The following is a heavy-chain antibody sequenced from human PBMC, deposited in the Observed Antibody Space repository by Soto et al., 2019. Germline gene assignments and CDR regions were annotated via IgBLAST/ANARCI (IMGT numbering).Heavy chain of an antibody. D-gene: IGHD2-2*01. CDR3: AKDEDIAVVPAALDV. J-gene: IGHJ6*01. CDR1: GFTFRTDA. V-gene: IGHV3-23*01. Sequence: LRLSCAASGFTFRTDAMSWGRQTPGKGLEWVSVIRGSGGSPYYADSVKGRFIISRDNSKNTLYLQMNSLRPEDTAVYYCAKDEDIAVVPAALDVWGQGTTVTVSS. CDR2: IRGSGGSP.